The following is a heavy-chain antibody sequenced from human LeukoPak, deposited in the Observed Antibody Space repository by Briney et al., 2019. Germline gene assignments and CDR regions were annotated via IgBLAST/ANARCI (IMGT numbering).Heavy chain of an antibody. D-gene: IGHD2-21*01. CDR3: ALLVVAPPDAFDI. V-gene: IGHV3-21*01. Sequence: GGSLRLSCAASGFTFSSYSMNWVRQAPGKGLEWVSSISSSSSYIYYADSVKGRFTISRDNAKNSLCLQMNSLRAEDTAVYYCALLVVAPPDAFDIWGQGTMVTVSS. CDR2: ISSSSSYI. J-gene: IGHJ3*02. CDR1: GFTFSSYS.